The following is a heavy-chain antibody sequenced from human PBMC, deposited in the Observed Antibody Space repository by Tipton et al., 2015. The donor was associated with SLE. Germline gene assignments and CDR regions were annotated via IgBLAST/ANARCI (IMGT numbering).Heavy chain of an antibody. D-gene: IGHD6-6*01. CDR3: TRGVSIAAQYYFDY. CDR1: GFTFSSYW. CDR2: IRSKAYGGTT. Sequence: SLRLSCAASGFTFSSYWMSWFRQAPGKGLEWVGFIRSKAYGGTTEYAASVKGRFTISRDDSKSIAYLQMNSLKTEDTAVYYCTRGVSIAAQYYFDYWGQGTLVTVSS. V-gene: IGHV3-49*03. J-gene: IGHJ4*02.